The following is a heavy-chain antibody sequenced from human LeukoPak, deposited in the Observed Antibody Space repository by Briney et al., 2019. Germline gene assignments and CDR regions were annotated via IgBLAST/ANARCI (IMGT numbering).Heavy chain of an antibody. CDR3: TRDGGVAVTPLDFDF. D-gene: IGHD6-19*01. Sequence: SETLSLTCTVFGASISTHYWSWIRQCPGKGQELIGYISYRGSTDYNPSLRSRVTISVDTSTNQISLRLMSVTAADTAVYYCTRDGGVAVTPLDFDFWGQGTLVTVSS. CDR1: GASISTHY. V-gene: IGHV4-59*11. CDR2: ISYRGST. J-gene: IGHJ4*02.